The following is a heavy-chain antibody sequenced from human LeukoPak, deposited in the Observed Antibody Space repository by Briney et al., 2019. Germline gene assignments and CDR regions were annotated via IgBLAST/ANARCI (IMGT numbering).Heavy chain of an antibody. CDR1: GGTFSSYA. Sequence: ASVKVSCKASGGTFSSYAISLVRQAPGQGLEWMGGIIPIFGTANYAQKFQGRVTITTDESTSTAYMELSSLRSEDTAVYYCAQGSGYYAFLNWFDPWGQGTLVTVSS. J-gene: IGHJ5*02. CDR2: IIPIFGTA. CDR3: AQGSGYYAFLNWFDP. V-gene: IGHV1-69*05. D-gene: IGHD3-22*01.